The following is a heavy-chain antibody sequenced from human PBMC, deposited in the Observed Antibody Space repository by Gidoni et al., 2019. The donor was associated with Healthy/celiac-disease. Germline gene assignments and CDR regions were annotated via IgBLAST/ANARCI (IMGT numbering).Heavy chain of an antibody. V-gene: IGHV3-23*01. CDR1: GFTFSGDA. J-gene: IGHJ3*02. Sequence: EVQLLESGGGLVQPGGSLRLSCAASGFTFSGDAMSWVRQAPGKGLEWVSAISGSGGSTYYADSVKGRFTISRDNSKNTLYLQMNSLRAEDTAVYYCAKDFAAYCGGDCYDAFDIWGQGTMVTVSS. CDR3: AKDFAAYCGGDCYDAFDI. CDR2: ISGSGGST. D-gene: IGHD2-21*01.